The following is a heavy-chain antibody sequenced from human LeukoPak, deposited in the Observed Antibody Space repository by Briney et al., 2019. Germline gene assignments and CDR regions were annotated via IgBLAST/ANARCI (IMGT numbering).Heavy chain of an antibody. CDR1: GGSISSYY. Sequence: PSETLSLTCTVSGGSISSYYWSWIRQPPGKGLEWIGYIYYSGSTNYNPSLKSRVTISVDPSKNQFSLKLSSVTAADPAVYYCAKLRYDSSGYYYDYWGQGTLVTVSS. V-gene: IGHV4-59*08. CDR2: IYYSGST. J-gene: IGHJ4*02. CDR3: AKLRYDSSGYYYDY. D-gene: IGHD3-22*01.